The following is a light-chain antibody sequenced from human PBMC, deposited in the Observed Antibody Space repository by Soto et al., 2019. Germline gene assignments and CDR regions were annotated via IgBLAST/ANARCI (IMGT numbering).Light chain of an antibody. CDR2: DVS. V-gene: IGLV2-14*03. Sequence: QPALTQPASVSGSPGQSIAISCTGTSSDVGAYIYVSWYQHHPGKAPKLILYDVSARPSGVSDRFSGSKSGNTASLTISGLQPEDEADYYCSSYTSSSTEVFGTGTKVTVL. J-gene: IGLJ1*01. CDR1: SSDVGAYIY. CDR3: SSYTSSSTEV.